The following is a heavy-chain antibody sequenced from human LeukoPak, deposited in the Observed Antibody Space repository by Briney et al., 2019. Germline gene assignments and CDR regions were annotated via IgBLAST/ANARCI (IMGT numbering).Heavy chain of an antibody. CDR1: GYSFATHW. CDR3: TRSPDIDILTGYSRYYFDY. V-gene: IGHV5-51*01. J-gene: IGHJ4*02. Sequence: GESLKISCRGSGYSFATHWIGWVRQLPGKGLEWMGVIYPGDSHTRYSPSFQGHGTISADKSISTASLQWTSLKASDTAIYYCTRSPDIDILTGYSRYYFDYWGQGTLVTVSS. D-gene: IGHD3-9*01. CDR2: IYPGDSHT.